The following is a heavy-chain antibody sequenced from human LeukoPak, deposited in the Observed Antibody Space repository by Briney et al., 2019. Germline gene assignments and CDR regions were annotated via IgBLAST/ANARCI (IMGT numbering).Heavy chain of an antibody. CDR3: ARFSGSSNFDY. Sequence: ASVKVSCKASGYTFTGYYMHWVRQAPGQELEWMGWIYPNNGGTNYAQNFQGRVTMTRDTSMSTAYMELSSLRSDDTAVYYCARFSGSSNFDYWGQGTLVTVSS. J-gene: IGHJ4*02. CDR2: IYPNNGGT. V-gene: IGHV1-2*02. CDR1: GYTFTGYY. D-gene: IGHD1-26*01.